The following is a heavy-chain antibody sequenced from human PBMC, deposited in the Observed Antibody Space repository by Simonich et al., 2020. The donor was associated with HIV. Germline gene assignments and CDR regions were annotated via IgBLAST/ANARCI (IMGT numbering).Heavy chain of an antibody. CDR2: IYYSGNT. CDR3: ARHYYDSSGYYSGIDP. V-gene: IGHV4-59*01. Sequence: QVQLQESGPGLVKPSETLSLTCTVSGGSISSYYWSWIRQPPGKGLEWIGYIYYSGNTNSTPSLKSRVTISVDTSKNQFSLKLSSVTAADTAVYYCARHYYDSSGYYSGIDPWGQGTLVTVSS. D-gene: IGHD3-22*01. CDR1: GGSISSYY. J-gene: IGHJ5*02.